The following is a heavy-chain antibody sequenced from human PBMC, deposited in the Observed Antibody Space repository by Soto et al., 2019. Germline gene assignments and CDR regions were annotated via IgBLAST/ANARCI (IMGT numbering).Heavy chain of an antibody. V-gene: IGHV3-30*18. CDR2: ISYDGSNK. D-gene: IGHD6-19*01. J-gene: IGHJ3*02. CDR3: AKDCEYSGGYDAFDI. Sequence: GGSLRLSCAASGFTFSIYGMHWVRQAPGKGLEWVAVISYDGSNKYYADSVKGRFTISRDNSKNTLYLQMNSLRAEDTAVYYCAKDCEYSGGYDAFDIWGQGTMVTVSS. CDR1: GFTFSIYG.